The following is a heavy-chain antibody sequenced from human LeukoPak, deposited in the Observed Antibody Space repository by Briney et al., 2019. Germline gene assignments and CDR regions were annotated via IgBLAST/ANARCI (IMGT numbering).Heavy chain of an antibody. CDR2: IYYSGST. D-gene: IGHD3-22*01. V-gene: IGHV4-61*01. J-gene: IGHJ4*02. Sequence: SETLSLTCTVSGGSVSSGNYYWSWIRQPPGKGLDWIGYIYYSGSTNYNPSLKSRVTISVDTSKNQFSLRLSSVTAADTAVYYCARDPSGYFNYWGQGTLATVSS. CDR3: ARDPSGYFNY. CDR1: GGSVSSGNYY.